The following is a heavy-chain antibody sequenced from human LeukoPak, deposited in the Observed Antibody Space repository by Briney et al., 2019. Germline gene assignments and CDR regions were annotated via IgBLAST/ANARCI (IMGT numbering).Heavy chain of an antibody. Sequence: GSLRLSCAASGFTFSSYGMHWVRQAPGKGLEWVAVISYDGSNKYYADSVKGRFTISRDNSKNTLSLQMNSLRAEDTAVYYCAKGGGVLCDSTSCYSFKNYYYYGMDVWGQGTTVTVSS. D-gene: IGHD2-2*01. J-gene: IGHJ6*02. CDR2: ISYDGSNK. CDR3: AKGGGVLCDSTSCYSFKNYYYYGMDV. V-gene: IGHV3-30*18. CDR1: GFTFSSYG.